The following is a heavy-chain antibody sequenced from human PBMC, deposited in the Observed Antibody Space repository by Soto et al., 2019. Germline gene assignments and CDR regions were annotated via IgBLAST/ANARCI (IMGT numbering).Heavy chain of an antibody. J-gene: IGHJ3*02. CDR2: MNPNSGNT. Sequence: GASVKVSCKASGYTFTSYNVNWARQATGQGLEWMGWMNPNSGNTGYAQKFQGRVTLTRNTSISTAYMEVSSLRSEDTAVYYCARASSGYGFDAFDMWGQGTMVTV. D-gene: IGHD5-12*01. CDR3: ARASSGYGFDAFDM. V-gene: IGHV1-8*01. CDR1: GYTFTSYN.